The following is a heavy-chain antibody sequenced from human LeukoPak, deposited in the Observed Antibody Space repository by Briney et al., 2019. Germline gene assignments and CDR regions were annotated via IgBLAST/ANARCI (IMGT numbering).Heavy chain of an antibody. CDR2: INPNSGGT. CDR1: GYTFTGYY. D-gene: IGHD2-21*02. V-gene: IGHV1-2*02. CDR3: ARAGLDIVVVTAIGGWFDP. J-gene: IGHJ5*02. Sequence: GASVKVSCKASGYTFTGYYMHWVRQAPGQGLEWMGWINPNSGGTNYAQKFQGRVTMTRDTSISTAYMELSRPRSDDTAVYYCARAGLDIVVVTAIGGWFDPWGQGTLVTVSS.